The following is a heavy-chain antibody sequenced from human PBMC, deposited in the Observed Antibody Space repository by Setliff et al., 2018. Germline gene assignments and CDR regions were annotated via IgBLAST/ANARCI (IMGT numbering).Heavy chain of an antibody. CDR2: IYHSGST. Sequence: SETLSLTCAVSGYSISSGYYWGWIRQPPGKGLEWIGSIYHSGSTYYNPSLKSRVTISVDTSKNQFSLTLSSVTAADTAVYYCARMSGFLYMDVWGKGTTVTVSS. V-gene: IGHV4-38-2*01. CDR1: GYSISSGYY. J-gene: IGHJ6*03. CDR3: ARMSGFLYMDV. D-gene: IGHD3-3*01.